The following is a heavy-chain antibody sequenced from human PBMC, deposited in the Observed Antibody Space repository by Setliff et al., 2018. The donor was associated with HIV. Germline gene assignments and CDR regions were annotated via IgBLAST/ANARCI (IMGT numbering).Heavy chain of an antibody. J-gene: IGHJ4*02. V-gene: IGHV4-4*07. D-gene: IGHD3-10*01. Sequence: SETLSLTCTVSGGSLTGYHWSWIRQSAGKELEWIGRMYYTGTTDYNPSLMSRVTLSIDRSKNQFALEVNSMTAADAAVYYCARSIYGSGTYPLDIWGQGTLVTVSS. CDR1: GGSLTGYH. CDR2: MYYTGTT. CDR3: ARSIYGSGTYPLDI.